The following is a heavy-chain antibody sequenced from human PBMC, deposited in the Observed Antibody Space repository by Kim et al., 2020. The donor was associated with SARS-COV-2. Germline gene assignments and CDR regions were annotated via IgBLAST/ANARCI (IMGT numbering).Heavy chain of an antibody. J-gene: IGHJ4*02. CDR1: GGSINSYY. CDR3: AGFCGGGSCPDH. CDR2: VHSRGTT. Sequence: SETLSLTCAVSGGSINSYYWTWIRQPPGKGLEWIGNVHSRGTTNYNPSLKSRVTIAVDTSKNQVSLNVTSVTAADTAVYYCAGFCGGGSCPDHWGKGTL. D-gene: IGHD2-15*01. V-gene: IGHV4-59*13.